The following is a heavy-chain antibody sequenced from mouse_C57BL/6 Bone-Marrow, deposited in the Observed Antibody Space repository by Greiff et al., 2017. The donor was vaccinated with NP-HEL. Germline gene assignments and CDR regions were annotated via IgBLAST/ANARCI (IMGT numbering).Heavy chain of an antibody. V-gene: IGHV1-62-2*01. CDR1: GYTFTEYT. Sequence: VQLQQSGAELVKPGASVKLSCKASGYTFTEYTIHWVKQRSGQGLEWIGWFYPGSGSIKYNEKFKDKATLTADKSSSTVYMELSRLTSEDSAVYFCARHEERRQAQATRGAMGYWGQGTSVTVSS. D-gene: IGHD3-2*02. CDR2: FYPGSGSI. CDR3: ARHEERRQAQATRGAMGY. J-gene: IGHJ4*01.